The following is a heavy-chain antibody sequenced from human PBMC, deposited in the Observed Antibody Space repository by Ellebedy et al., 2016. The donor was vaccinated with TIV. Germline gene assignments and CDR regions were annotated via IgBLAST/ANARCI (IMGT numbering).Heavy chain of an antibody. CDR1: GFTFSSYA. CDR3: ARVGIAVAGSFYSLFDY. V-gene: IGHV3-23*01. D-gene: IGHD6-19*01. CDR2: ISGSGGST. J-gene: IGHJ4*02. Sequence: GESLKISXAASGFTFSSYAMSWVRQAPGKGLEWVSAISGSGGSTYYADSVKGRFTISRDNSKNTLYLQMNSLRAEDTAVYYCARVGIAVAGSFYSLFDYWGQGTLVTVSS.